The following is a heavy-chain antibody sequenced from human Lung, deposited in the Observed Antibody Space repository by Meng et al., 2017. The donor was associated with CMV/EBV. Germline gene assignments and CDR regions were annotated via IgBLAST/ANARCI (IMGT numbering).Heavy chain of an antibody. D-gene: IGHD2-2*01. CDR2: NRTKNCGK. CDR3: EREGDSTADWFDS. J-gene: IGHJ5*01. Sequence: KASGYTVTSCYRQWVRQGPGQVVEWRGWNRTKNCGKNYAEKFKGRVTMTRNTSISTAYMERSRLRSDDTAVYYCEREGDSTADWFDSWGQGTLVTVSS. CDR1: GYTVTSCY. V-gene: IGHV1-2*02.